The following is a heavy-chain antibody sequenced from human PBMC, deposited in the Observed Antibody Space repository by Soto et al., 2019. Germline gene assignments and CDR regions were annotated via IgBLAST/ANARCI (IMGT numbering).Heavy chain of an antibody. V-gene: IGHV1-18*01. CDR2: ISAYNGNT. D-gene: IGHD3-3*01. J-gene: IGHJ6*03. CDR1: GYTFTSYG. CDR3: ARTGDALEYYDFWSGYYTGYYYYLDV. Sequence: ASVKVSCKASGYTFTSYGISWVRQAPGQGLEWMGWISAYNGNTNYAQKLQGRVTMTTDTSTSTAYMELRSLRSDDTAVYYCARTGDALEYYDFWSGYYTGYYYYLDVWGKGTTVAVSS.